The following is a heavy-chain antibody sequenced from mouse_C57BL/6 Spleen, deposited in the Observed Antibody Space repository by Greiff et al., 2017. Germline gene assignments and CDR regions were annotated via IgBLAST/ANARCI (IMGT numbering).Heavy chain of an antibody. CDR3: ARNFANWDYYAMDY. CDR2: IWPGGGT. J-gene: IGHJ4*01. CDR1: GFSFTSYS. Sequence: VHLVESGPGLVAPSQSLSITCTVSGFSFTSYSISWVRQPPGQGLEWLGVIWPGGGTNYNTALKSRLSISKDNSKSQVFLKMNSLQTDDTARYYCARNFANWDYYAMDYWGQGTSVTVSS. D-gene: IGHD4-1*01. V-gene: IGHV2-9-1*01.